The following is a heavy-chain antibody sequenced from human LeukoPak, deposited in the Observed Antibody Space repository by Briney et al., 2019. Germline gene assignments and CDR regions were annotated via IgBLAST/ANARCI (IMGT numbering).Heavy chain of an antibody. J-gene: IGHJ3*02. CDR2: IYSGGGT. V-gene: IGHV3-53*01. D-gene: IGHD1-26*01. CDR1: GFTVSTNY. CDR3: AREREGARSAFDI. Sequence: GGSLRLSCAASGFTVSTNYMSWVRQAPGKGLEWVSVIYSGGGTYYADSVKGRFTISRDNSKNTLYLQMNILRAEDTAVYYCAREREGARSAFDIWGQGTMVTVSS.